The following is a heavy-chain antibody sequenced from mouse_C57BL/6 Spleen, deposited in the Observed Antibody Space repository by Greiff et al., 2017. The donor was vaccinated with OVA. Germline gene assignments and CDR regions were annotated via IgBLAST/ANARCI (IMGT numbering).Heavy chain of an antibody. CDR3: ARSGHITTVVARYWYFDV. CDR2: IDPNSGGT. CDR1: GYTFTSYW. J-gene: IGHJ1*03. V-gene: IGHV1-72*01. D-gene: IGHD1-1*01. Sequence: QVQLQQPGAELVKPGASVKLSCKASGYTFTSYWMHWVKQRPGRGLEWIGRIDPNSGGTKYNEKFKSKATLTVDKPSSTAYMQLSSLTSEDSAVYYWARSGHITTVVARYWYFDVWGTGTTVTVSS.